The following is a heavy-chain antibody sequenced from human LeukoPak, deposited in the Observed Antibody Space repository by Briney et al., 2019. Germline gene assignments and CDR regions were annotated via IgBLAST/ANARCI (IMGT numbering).Heavy chain of an antibody. V-gene: IGHV3-15*05. CDR1: GFTFSNAW. Sequence: GGSLRLSCAASGFTFSNAWMSWVRQAPGKGLEWVGRIKSKTDGGTTDYAAPVKGRFTISRDDSKNTLYLQMNTLRVEDTAVYYCTRDLMDYDVSTGLHHYYMDVWGQGTTVTVSS. J-gene: IGHJ6*02. D-gene: IGHD3-9*01. CDR3: TRDLMDYDVSTGLHHYYMDV. CDR2: IKSKTDGGTT.